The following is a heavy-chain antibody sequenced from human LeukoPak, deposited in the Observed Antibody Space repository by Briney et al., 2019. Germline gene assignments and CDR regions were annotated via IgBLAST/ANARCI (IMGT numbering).Heavy chain of an antibody. D-gene: IGHD3-10*01. Sequence: GGSLRLSCAASGFTFSSYWMSWVRQAPGKGLEWVANIKQDGSEKYYVDSVKGRFTISRDNSKNTLYLQMNSLRAEDTAVYYCARGAGITMVRDRPYYYYYGMDVWGQGTTVTVSS. CDR3: ARGAGITMVRDRPYYYYYGMDV. CDR1: GFTFSSYW. CDR2: IKQDGSEK. J-gene: IGHJ6*02. V-gene: IGHV3-7*01.